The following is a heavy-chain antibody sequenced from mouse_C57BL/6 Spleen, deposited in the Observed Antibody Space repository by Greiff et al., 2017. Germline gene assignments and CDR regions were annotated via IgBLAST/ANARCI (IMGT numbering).Heavy chain of an antibody. CDR1: GYSFTGYY. V-gene: IGHV1-42*01. Sequence: EVQLQQSGPELVKPGASVKISCKASGYSFTGYYMNWVKQSPEKSLEWIGEINPSTGGTTYNQKFKAKATLTVDKSSSTAYMQLKSLTSEDSAVYCCARSLYYSNYWFAYWGQGTLVTVSA. CDR2: INPSTGGT. D-gene: IGHD2-5*01. CDR3: ARSLYYSNYWFAY. J-gene: IGHJ3*01.